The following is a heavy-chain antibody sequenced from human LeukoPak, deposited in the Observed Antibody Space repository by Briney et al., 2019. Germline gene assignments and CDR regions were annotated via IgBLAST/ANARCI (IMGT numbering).Heavy chain of an antibody. J-gene: IGHJ3*01. D-gene: IGHD2-21*02. CDR2: IKQDGSEK. V-gene: IGHV3-7*01. Sequence: GGSLRLSCAASGFTFSRYWMTWVPQATGKGLEWVANIKQDGSEKYYVDSVKGRFTISRDNAKNSLYLQMNSLRAEDTAVYYCAAPVVVTATDAFDVWGQGTMLTVSS. CDR3: AAPVVVTATDAFDV. CDR1: GFTFSRYW.